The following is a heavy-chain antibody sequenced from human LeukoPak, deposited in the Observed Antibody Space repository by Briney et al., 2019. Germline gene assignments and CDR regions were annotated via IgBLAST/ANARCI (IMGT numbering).Heavy chain of an antibody. J-gene: IGHJ5*02. Sequence: SETLSLTCTVSGGSISSYYWSWIRQPPGKGLEWIGYIYTSGSTNYNPSLKSRVTMSVDTSKNQFSLKLSSVTAADTAVYYCARDRIKGGYLPWGQGTLVTVSS. CDR1: GGSISSYY. CDR3: ARDRIKGGYLP. CDR2: IYTSGST. V-gene: IGHV4-4*09. D-gene: IGHD3-22*01.